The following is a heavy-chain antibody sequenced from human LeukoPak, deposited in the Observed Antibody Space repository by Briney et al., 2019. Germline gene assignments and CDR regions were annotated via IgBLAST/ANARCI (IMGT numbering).Heavy chain of an antibody. J-gene: IGHJ6*02. CDR1: GYTFTSYG. CDR3: ARDEGKTYYDFWSGDYYYYGMDV. D-gene: IGHD3-3*01. CDR2: ISAYNGNT. V-gene: IGHV1-18*01. Sequence: ASVKVSCKASGYTFTSYGISWVRQAPGQGLEWMGWISAYNGNTNYAQKLQGRVTMTTDTSTSTAYMELRSLRSDDTAVYYCARDEGKTYYDFWSGDYYYYGMDVWGQGTTVTVSS.